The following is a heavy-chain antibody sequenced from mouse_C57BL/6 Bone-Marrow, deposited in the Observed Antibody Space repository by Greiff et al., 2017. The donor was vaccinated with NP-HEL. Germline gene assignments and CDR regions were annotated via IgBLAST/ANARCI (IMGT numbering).Heavy chain of an antibody. CDR3: ARGRYYGTYYFDY. V-gene: IGHV1-69*01. CDR1: GYTFTSYW. J-gene: IGHJ2*01. Sequence: QVQLQQPGAELVMPGASVKLSCKASGYTFTSYWMHWVKQRPGQGLEWIGEIDPSGSFTNYNQKFKGKSTLTVDKSSSTAYMQLSSLTSEDSAVYYCARGRYYGTYYFDYWGQGTTLTVSS. CDR2: IDPSGSFT. D-gene: IGHD1-1*01.